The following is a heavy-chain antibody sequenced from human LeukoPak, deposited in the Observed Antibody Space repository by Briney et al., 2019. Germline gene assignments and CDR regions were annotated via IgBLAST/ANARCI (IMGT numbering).Heavy chain of an antibody. Sequence: GGSLRLSCAASGFTFSSYGMHWVRQASGKGLEWVAGISSFDGSDKYYADSVKGRFTISRDNSRNTVYLQMNTLRPDDTAVYYCAKWSGDRPLYYFDYWGQGALVTVSS. CDR2: ISSFDGSDK. CDR1: GFTFSSYG. CDR3: AKWSGDRPLYYFDY. D-gene: IGHD3-3*01. J-gene: IGHJ4*02. V-gene: IGHV3-30*18.